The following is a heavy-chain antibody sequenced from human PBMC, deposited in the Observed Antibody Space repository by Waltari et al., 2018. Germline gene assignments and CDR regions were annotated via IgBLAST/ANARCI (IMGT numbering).Heavy chain of an antibody. CDR3: ASRVNRPVYAFDI. CDR1: GGTFSCYA. V-gene: IGHV1-69*14. CDR2: IIPFCGTA. J-gene: IGHJ3*02. Sequence: QVQLVQSGAEVKKPGSSLMVSCKASGGTFSCYASSWVRQAPGQGLEWRGGIIPFCGTANDEQKFQGRVTITADKSTSTDYMERSSLRYEDTAVYYCASRVNRPVYAFDIWGQGTMVTVSS.